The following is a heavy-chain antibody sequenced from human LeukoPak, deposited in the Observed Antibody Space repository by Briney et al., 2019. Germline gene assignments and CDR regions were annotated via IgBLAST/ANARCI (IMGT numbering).Heavy chain of an antibody. CDR3: ASGYDFTY. J-gene: IGHJ4*02. D-gene: IGHD5-12*01. V-gene: IGHV3-74*01. CDR1: GFTFSSYW. CDR2: INRDGSGT. Sequence: GGSLRLSCAASGFTFSSYWMHWVRQAPGKGLVWVSRINRDGSGTTYADSVKGRFTISRDNAKSTLYLQMNSLRAEDTAVYYCASGYDFTYWGQGTLVTVSS.